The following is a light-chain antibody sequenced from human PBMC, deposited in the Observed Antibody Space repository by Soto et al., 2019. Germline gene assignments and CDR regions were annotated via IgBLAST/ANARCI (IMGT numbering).Light chain of an antibody. CDR2: DVS. Sequence: QSALTQPASVSGSPGQSITISCTGTSSDVGGFIFVSWYQQHPGRAPKLMIYDVSNRPSGVSNRFSGSKSGNTASLTISGLQADDDADYYCVSYTTSASYDLGTGTKV. J-gene: IGLJ1*01. CDR1: SSDVGGFIF. CDR3: VSYTTSASYD. V-gene: IGLV2-14*01.